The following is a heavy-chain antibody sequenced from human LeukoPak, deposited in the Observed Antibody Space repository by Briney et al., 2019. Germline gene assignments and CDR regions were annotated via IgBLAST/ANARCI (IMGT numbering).Heavy chain of an antibody. J-gene: IGHJ4*02. Sequence: SETLSLTCTVSGGSISSYYWSWIRQPPGKGLEWIGYVYDSGSTNYSPSLKSRVTISVDTSKNQFSLKLSSVTAADTAVYYCARGYGGSPTEFDYWGQGTLVTVSS. V-gene: IGHV4-59*01. CDR1: GGSISSYY. D-gene: IGHD1-26*01. CDR3: ARGYGGSPTEFDY. CDR2: VYDSGST.